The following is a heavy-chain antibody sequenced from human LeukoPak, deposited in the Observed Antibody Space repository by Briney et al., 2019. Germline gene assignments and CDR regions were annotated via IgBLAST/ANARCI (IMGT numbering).Heavy chain of an antibody. CDR2: INPNSGGT. D-gene: IGHD4-23*01. CDR1: GYTFTGYY. CDR3: ARDVPYGGKELDY. J-gene: IGHJ4*02. Sequence: GASVKVSCKASGYTFTGYYMHWVRQAPGQGLEWMGWINPNSGGTNYAQKFQGRVTMTRGTSISTAYMELSGLRSDDTAVYYCARDVPYGGKELDYWGQGTLVTVSS. V-gene: IGHV1-2*02.